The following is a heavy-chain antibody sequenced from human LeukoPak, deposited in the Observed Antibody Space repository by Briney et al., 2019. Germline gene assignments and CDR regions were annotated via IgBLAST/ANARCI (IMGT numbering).Heavy chain of an antibody. Sequence: SETLSLTCAVSGYSISSSNWWGWIRQPPGKGLEWIGYIYYSGSTFYNPFLKSRVTISVDTSKNQFSLNLNSVTAADTAVYYCPREIEAAATFDYWGQGTLVTVSS. CDR3: PREIEAAATFDY. V-gene: IGHV4-28*03. D-gene: IGHD6-13*01. CDR1: GYSISSSNW. J-gene: IGHJ4*02. CDR2: IYYSGST.